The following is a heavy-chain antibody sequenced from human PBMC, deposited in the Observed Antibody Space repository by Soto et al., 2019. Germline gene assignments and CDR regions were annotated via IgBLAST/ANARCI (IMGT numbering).Heavy chain of an antibody. CDR2: INWNSGSI. V-gene: IGHV3-9*01. J-gene: IGHJ1*01. D-gene: IGHD6-13*01. Sequence: EVQLVESGGGLVQPGRSLRLSCAASGFTFDDYAMHWVRQVPGKGLEWVSGINWNSGSIGYGDSVKGRFAISRDNAKNSLHLQMNSLSAEDTAFYYCVKDESINWYSGHFRHWGQGTLGTVSS. CDR3: VKDESINWYSGHFRH. CDR1: GFTFDDYA.